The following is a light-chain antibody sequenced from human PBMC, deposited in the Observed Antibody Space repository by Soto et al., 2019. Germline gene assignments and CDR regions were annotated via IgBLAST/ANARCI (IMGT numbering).Light chain of an antibody. CDR2: GAS. J-gene: IGKJ1*01. CDR1: QSVFSN. CDR3: HQYNDWPPWT. V-gene: IGKV3-15*01. Sequence: EIVVTQSPATLSVSPGERATLSCRASQSVFSNLAWYQQKPGQPPRLLIYGASIRATGIPGRFSGSGSGTEFTLTISSLQSEDFAVYYCHQYNDWPPWTFGQGTKVE.